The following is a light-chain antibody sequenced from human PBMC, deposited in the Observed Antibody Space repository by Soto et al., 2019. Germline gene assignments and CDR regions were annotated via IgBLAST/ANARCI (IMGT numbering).Light chain of an antibody. CDR3: AACDDSLNGPV. J-gene: IGLJ3*02. V-gene: IGLV1-44*01. Sequence: QSVLTQPPSASGTPGQGVTISCSGSSSDIGSNTVNWYQQLPGTAPKLLIYFNNQRPSGVPDRFSGSKSGTSASLAISGLQSEDEAQYYCAACDDSLNGPVFGGGTKLTVL. CDR2: FNN. CDR1: SSDIGSNT.